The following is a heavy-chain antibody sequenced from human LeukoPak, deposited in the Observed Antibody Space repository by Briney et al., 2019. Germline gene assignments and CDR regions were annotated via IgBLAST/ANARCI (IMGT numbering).Heavy chain of an antibody. D-gene: IGHD6-13*01. Sequence: GGPLRLSCVASGFTFSDYWMTWVRQAPGKGLEWVANIKQNGGERYYVDSVKGRFTISRDNAKNSLYLQMNSLRAEDTAVYYCVKNSGWYCLDYWGQGITVIVSS. CDR2: IKQNGGER. CDR3: VKNSGWYCLDY. V-gene: IGHV3-7*03. J-gene: IGHJ4*02. CDR1: GFTFSDYW.